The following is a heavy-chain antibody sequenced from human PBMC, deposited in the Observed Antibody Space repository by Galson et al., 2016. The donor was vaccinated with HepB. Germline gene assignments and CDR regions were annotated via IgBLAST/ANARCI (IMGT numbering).Heavy chain of an antibody. V-gene: IGHV3-21*01. CDR3: VRDRSTLIISYGMDV. Sequence: SLRLSCAASGFTFSSYTINWVRQAPGKGLEWVSSISDSSSYIYYADSVKGRFTISRDNAKNSLYLQMNSLRAEDTAVYYCVRDRSTLIISYGMDVWGQGTTVTVSS. J-gene: IGHJ6*02. CDR2: ISDSSSYI. CDR1: GFTFSSYT. D-gene: IGHD4-11*01.